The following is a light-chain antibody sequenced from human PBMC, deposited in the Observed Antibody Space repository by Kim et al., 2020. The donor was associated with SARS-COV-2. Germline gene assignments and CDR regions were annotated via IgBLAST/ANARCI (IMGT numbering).Light chain of an antibody. CDR3: QVWDSRDDYAV. Sequence: SYELTQPPSVSVAPGKTARIPCGGNHIGGKSVQWYQAKPGQAPLLVIDYDTDRPSGIPERFSGSNSGNTATLTISGVEAGDDADYFCQVWDSRDDYAVF. CDR2: YDT. CDR1: HIGGKS. J-gene: IGLJ2*01. V-gene: IGLV3-21*04.